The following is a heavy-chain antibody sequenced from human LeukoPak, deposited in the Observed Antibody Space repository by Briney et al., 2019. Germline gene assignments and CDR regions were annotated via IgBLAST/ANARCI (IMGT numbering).Heavy chain of an antibody. CDR1: GGSISTYY. D-gene: IGHD3-10*01. Sequence: PSETLSLTCTVSGGSISTYYWSWIRQPPGKGLEWIGYIYYSGSTSYNPSLKSRVTISVDTSKNQFSLKLSSVTAANTAVYYCARDRAGVRGVSFDYWGQGTLVTVSS. J-gene: IGHJ4*02. CDR2: IYYSGST. V-gene: IGHV4-59*12. CDR3: ARDRAGVRGVSFDY.